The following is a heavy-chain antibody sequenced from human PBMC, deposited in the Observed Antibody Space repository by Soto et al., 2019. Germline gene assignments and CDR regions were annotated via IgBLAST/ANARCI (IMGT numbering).Heavy chain of an antibody. J-gene: IGHJ5*02. V-gene: IGHV4-4*07. Sequence: PSETLSLTCTVSGGSISGYYWSWIRQPAGKGLEWIGRIYTSGSTNYNPSLKSRVTMSVDTSKNQFSLKLSSVTAADTAVYYCARERYSGSYSNWFDHWGQGTLVTVSS. D-gene: IGHD1-26*01. CDR1: GGSISGYY. CDR3: ARERYSGSYSNWFDH. CDR2: IYTSGST.